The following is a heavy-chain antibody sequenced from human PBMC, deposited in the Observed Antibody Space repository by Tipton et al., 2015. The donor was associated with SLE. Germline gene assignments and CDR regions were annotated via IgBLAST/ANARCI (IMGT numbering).Heavy chain of an antibody. V-gene: IGHV1-2*04. CDR2: INPNSGGT. Sequence: QVQLVQSGAEVKKPGASVKVSCKASGYTFTGYYMHWVRQAPGQGLEWMGWINPNSGGTNYAQKFQGWVTMTRDTSISTAYMELSRLRSDDTAVYYCARDRPERGSYPSYWYFDLWGRGTLVTVSS. D-gene: IGHD1-26*01. CDR1: GYTFTGYY. CDR3: ARDRPERGSYPSYWYFDL. J-gene: IGHJ2*01.